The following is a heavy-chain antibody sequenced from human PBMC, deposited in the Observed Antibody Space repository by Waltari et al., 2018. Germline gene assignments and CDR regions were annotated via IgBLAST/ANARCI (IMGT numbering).Heavy chain of an antibody. CDR3: VREQPRIGTAGTWFDP. J-gene: IGHJ5*02. D-gene: IGHD6-13*01. Sequence: EVQLVESGGGLVKPGGSLRLSCGASGFTFSSYNMNWVRQAPGKGLEWVSSISSSSSNIYYVDSVKGRFTISRDNSKNTLYLQMNSLRAEDTAVYYCVREQPRIGTAGTWFDPWGQGTLVIVSS. CDR2: ISSSSSNI. CDR1: GFTFSSYN. V-gene: IGHV3-21*01.